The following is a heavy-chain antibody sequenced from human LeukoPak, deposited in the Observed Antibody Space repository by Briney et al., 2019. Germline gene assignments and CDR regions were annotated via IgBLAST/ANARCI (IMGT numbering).Heavy chain of an antibody. CDR3: ARDRFGDYEGWFDP. V-gene: IGHV4-59*01. J-gene: IGHJ5*02. CDR1: GDSISNYY. CDR2: IYNSGRT. D-gene: IGHD4-17*01. Sequence: SGTLSLTCTVSGDSISNYYWSWIRQPPGKGLEWIGYIYNSGRTKYNPFLKSRVTISVDVSKSQLSLSLTSVTAADTAIYYCARDRFGDYEGWFDPWGQGILVTVSS.